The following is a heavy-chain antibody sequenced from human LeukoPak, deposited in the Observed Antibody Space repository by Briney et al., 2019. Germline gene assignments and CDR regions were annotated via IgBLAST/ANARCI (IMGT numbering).Heavy chain of an antibody. CDR1: GFTLSNYS. Sequence: GGSLRLSCAASGFTLSNYSMNWVRQAPGKGLEWVAFISSSSYIFYADSLKGRFTISRDNAKNSLYLQMDSLRADDTAVYYCARDLAYGDDGLWGQGTLVTVSS. J-gene: IGHJ4*02. V-gene: IGHV3-21*01. CDR3: ARDLAYGDDGL. CDR2: ISSSSYI. D-gene: IGHD4-17*01.